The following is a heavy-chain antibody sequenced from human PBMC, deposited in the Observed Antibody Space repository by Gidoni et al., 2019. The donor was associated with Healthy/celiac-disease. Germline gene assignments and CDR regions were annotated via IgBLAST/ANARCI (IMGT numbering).Heavy chain of an antibody. CDR1: GFTFSGSA. V-gene: IGHV3-73*02. Sequence: EVQLVESGGGLVQPGGSLKLSCAASGFTFSGSAMHWVRQASGKGLEWVGRIRSKANSYATAYAASVKGRFTISRDDSKNTAYLQMNSLKTEDTAVYYCTRRGYDFWSGYYGRKDYYGMDVWGQGTTVTVSS. D-gene: IGHD3-3*01. CDR2: IRSKANSYAT. CDR3: TRRGYDFWSGYYGRKDYYGMDV. J-gene: IGHJ6*02.